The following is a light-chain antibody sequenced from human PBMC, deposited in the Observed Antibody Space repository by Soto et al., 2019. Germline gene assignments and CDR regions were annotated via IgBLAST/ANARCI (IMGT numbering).Light chain of an antibody. J-gene: IGLJ1*01. CDR2: DVS. V-gene: IGLV2-14*01. CDR1: SSDVGGYKY. CDR3: CSYTSSSRYV. Sequence: QSALTQPASVSGSPGQSITISCTGTSSDVGGYKYVSWYQQHPGKAPKFMIYDVSIRPSGVSNRFSGSKSGNTASLTIPGLQAEDEADYYCCSYTSSSRYVFGTGTKVTVL.